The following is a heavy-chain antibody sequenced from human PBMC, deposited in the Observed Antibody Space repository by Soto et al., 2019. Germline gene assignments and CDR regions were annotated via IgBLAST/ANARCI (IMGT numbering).Heavy chain of an antibody. Sequence: QVQLAQSGAEVKKPGASVKVSCKASGYTFTSSAIHWVRQAPGQGLEWMGWINAGNGKIKHSQKFQHRVTITRDTSASTAYMELSSLRLEDTAVYYCARDGAVAGDSNFDYWGREPWSPSPQ. CDR2: INAGNGKI. J-gene: IGHJ4*02. D-gene: IGHD6-19*01. CDR3: ARDGAVAGDSNFDY. CDR1: GYTFTSSA. V-gene: IGHV1-3*01.